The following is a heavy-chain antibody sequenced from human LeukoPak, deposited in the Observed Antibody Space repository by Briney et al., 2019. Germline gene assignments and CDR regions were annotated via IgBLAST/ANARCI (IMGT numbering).Heavy chain of an antibody. CDR3: ARLGYDYGGKLFFDY. Sequence: GESLKISCKGSGYSFTSYWIGWVRQMPGKGLEWMGIIYPGDSDTRYSPSFQGQVTISADKSISTAYLQWSSLKASDTAMYYCARLGYDYGGKLFFDYWGQGTLVTVSS. V-gene: IGHV5-51*01. CDR1: GYSFTSYW. J-gene: IGHJ4*02. D-gene: IGHD4-23*01. CDR2: IYPGDSDT.